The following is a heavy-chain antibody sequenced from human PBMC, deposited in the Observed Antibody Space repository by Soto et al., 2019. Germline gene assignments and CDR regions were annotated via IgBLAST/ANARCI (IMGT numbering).Heavy chain of an antibody. D-gene: IGHD3-22*01. J-gene: IGHJ6*02. Sequence: KGLEWVAVISYDGSNKYYEASGKGRFTIARDNSKNTRCLQMSSLRGEDTAVYYCARANHYYDSSGYYPYSNYYYYYGMAVWGQGTTVPVSS. CDR2: ISYDGSNK. V-gene: IGHV3-30-3*01. CDR3: ARANHYYDSSGYYPYSNYYYYYGMAV.